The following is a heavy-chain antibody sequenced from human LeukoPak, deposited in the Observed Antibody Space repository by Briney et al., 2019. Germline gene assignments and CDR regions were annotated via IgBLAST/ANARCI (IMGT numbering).Heavy chain of an antibody. CDR2: IIPIFGTA. Sequence: SVKVSCRASGGTFSSYAISWVRQAPGQGLEWTGGIIPIFGTANYAQKLQGRVTMTTDTSTSTAYMELRSLRSDDTAVYYCARDPEPYSGSSYADYWGQGTLVTVSS. CDR3: ARDPEPYSGSSYADY. J-gene: IGHJ4*02. D-gene: IGHD1-26*01. V-gene: IGHV1-69*05. CDR1: GGTFSSYA.